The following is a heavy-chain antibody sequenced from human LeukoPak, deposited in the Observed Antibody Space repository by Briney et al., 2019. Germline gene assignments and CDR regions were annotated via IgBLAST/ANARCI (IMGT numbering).Heavy chain of an antibody. CDR1: GYTFTGYY. D-gene: IGHD3-22*01. V-gene: IGHV1-2*02. CDR3: AREYYYDSSGYGY. J-gene: IGHJ4*02. Sequence: GASVKVSCKASGYTFTGYYMHWVRQAPGQGLEWMGWINPNSGGTNYAQKFQGRVTMTRDTSISTAYMELSRLRSDDTAVYYCAREYYYDSSGYGYWGQGTLVTASS. CDR2: INPNSGGT.